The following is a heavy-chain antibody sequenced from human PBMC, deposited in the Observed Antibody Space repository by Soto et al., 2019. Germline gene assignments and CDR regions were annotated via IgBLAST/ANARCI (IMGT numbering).Heavy chain of an antibody. CDR2: ISSSSSTI. CDR3: ARWYYDSSGYAYGMDV. J-gene: IGHJ6*02. CDR1: GFTFSSYS. D-gene: IGHD3-22*01. V-gene: IGHV3-48*02. Sequence: EVQLVESGGGLVQPGGSLRLSCAASGFTFSSYSMNWVRQAPGKGLEWVSYISSSSSTIYYADSVKGRFTISRDNAKNSLYLQMNSLRDEDTAVYYCARWYYDSSGYAYGMDVWGQGTTVTVSS.